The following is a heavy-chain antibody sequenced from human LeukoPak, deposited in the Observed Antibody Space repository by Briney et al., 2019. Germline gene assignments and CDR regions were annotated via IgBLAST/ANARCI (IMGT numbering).Heavy chain of an antibody. D-gene: IGHD1-26*01. CDR3: ARDPYSGNYGNYYYYYMDV. Sequence: GGSLRLSCAASGFTFSSYSMNWVRQAPGKGLEWVSSISSSSSYIYYADSVKGRFTISRDNAKNSLYLQMNSLGPEDTAVYYCARDPYSGNYGNYYYYYMDVWGKGATVTISS. J-gene: IGHJ6*03. CDR1: GFTFSSYS. CDR2: ISSSSSYI. V-gene: IGHV3-21*01.